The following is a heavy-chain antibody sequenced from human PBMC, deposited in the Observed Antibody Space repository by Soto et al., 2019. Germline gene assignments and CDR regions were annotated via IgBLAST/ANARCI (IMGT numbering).Heavy chain of an antibody. CDR2: IWYDGSNK. J-gene: IGHJ5*02. V-gene: IGHV3-33*01. CDR1: GFTFSSYG. CDR3: ARAGVLRNPLYNWFDP. D-gene: IGHD5-12*01. Sequence: QVQLVESGGGVVQPGRFLRLCCAASGFTFSSYGMHWVRQAPGKGLEWVAVIWYDGSNKYYADSVKGRFTISRDNSKNTLYLQMNSLRAEDTAVYYCARAGVLRNPLYNWFDPWGQGTLVTVSS.